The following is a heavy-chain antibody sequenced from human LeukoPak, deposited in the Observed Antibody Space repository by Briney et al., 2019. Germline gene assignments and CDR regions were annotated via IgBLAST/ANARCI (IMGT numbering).Heavy chain of an antibody. CDR2: INPNSGGT. D-gene: IGHD2-21*01. Sequence: ASVKVSCKASGYTFTGYYMHWVRQAPGQGLEWMGWINPNSGGTNYAQKFQGRVTMTRDTSISTAYMELSRLRSDDTAVYYCARVAYCGGDCYSNCWGQGTLVTVSS. J-gene: IGHJ4*02. CDR3: ARVAYCGGDCYSNC. CDR1: GYTFTGYY. V-gene: IGHV1-2*02.